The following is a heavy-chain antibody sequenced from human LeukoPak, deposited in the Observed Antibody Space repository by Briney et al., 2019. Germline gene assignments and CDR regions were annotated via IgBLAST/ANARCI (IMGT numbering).Heavy chain of an antibody. CDR2: IWYDGSNK. D-gene: IGHD6-13*01. Sequence: PGGSLRLSCAASGFTFSSYGMHWVRQAPGKGLEWVAVIWYDGSNKYYADSVKGRFTISRDNSKNTLYLQMNSLRAEDTAVYYCARAGGQQRAVKNWFDPWGQGTLVTVSS. CDR3: ARAGGQQRAVKNWFDP. V-gene: IGHV3-33*01. J-gene: IGHJ5*02. CDR1: GFTFSSYG.